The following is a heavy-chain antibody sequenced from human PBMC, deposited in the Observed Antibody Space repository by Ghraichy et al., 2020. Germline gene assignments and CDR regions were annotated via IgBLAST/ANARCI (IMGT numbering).Heavy chain of an antibody. CDR3: AKDATLLMTTVVTAGFDY. V-gene: IGHV3-30*02. D-gene: IGHD4-23*01. J-gene: IGHJ4*02. Sequence: GGSLRLSCAASGFTFSSYGMHWVHQAPGKGLEWVAFIRYDGSTKYYAESVKGRFTISRDNSKSTVSLQMNSLRAEDTALYYCAKDATLLMTTVVTAGFDYWGQGTLVTISS. CDR1: GFTFSSYG. CDR2: IRYDGSTK.